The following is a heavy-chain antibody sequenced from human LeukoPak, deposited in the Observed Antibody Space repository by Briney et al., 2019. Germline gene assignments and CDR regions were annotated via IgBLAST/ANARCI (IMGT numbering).Heavy chain of an antibody. CDR1: GFTFSSYS. CDR3: AVVRSSVFDI. J-gene: IGHJ3*02. CDR2: ISSSSSTI. D-gene: IGHD5/OR15-5a*01. V-gene: IGHV3-48*02. Sequence: PGGSLRLSCAASGFTFSSYSMNWVRQAPGKGLEWVSYISSSSSTIYYADSVKGRFTVSRDNAKNSLYLQMNSLRDEDTAVYYCAVVRSSVFDIWGQGTMVTVSS.